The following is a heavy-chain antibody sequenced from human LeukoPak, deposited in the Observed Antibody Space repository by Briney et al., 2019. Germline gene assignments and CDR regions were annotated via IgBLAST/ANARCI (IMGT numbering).Heavy chain of an antibody. D-gene: IGHD3-9*01. CDR3: AREGVTEGGYEISN. V-gene: IGHV3-30*03. J-gene: IGHJ4*02. Sequence: GGSLRLSCAASGFTFSSYGMHWVRQAPGKGLEWVAVISYDGSNKYYADSVKGRFTISRDNAKNSLYLQMNSLRAEDTAVYYCAREGVTEGGYEISNWGQGTLVTVSS. CDR2: ISYDGSNK. CDR1: GFTFSSYG.